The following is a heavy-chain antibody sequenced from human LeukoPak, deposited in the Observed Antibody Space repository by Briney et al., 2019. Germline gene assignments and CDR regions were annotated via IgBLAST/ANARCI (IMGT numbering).Heavy chain of an antibody. Sequence: SETLSLTCAVYGGSFSGYYWSWIRQPPGKGLEWIGEINHSGSTNYNPSLKSRVTISVDTSKNQFSLKLSSVTAADTAVYYCARVGLSSGWYGDYWGQGTPVTVSS. J-gene: IGHJ4*02. V-gene: IGHV4-34*01. CDR2: INHSGST. CDR1: GGSFSGYY. CDR3: ARVGLSSGWYGDY. D-gene: IGHD6-19*01.